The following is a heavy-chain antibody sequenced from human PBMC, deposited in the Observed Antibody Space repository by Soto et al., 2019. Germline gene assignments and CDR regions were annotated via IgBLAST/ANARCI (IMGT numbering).Heavy chain of an antibody. D-gene: IGHD3-22*01. J-gene: IGHJ4*02. Sequence: QVQLVQSGAELRKPGASVKVSCKASGYSFSSYGINWVRQAPGQGLEWMGWINTYNGNRNYAQKFEDRVTMTTATSTNTVYMELRRLKSDHTAIYYCARDRLRGYDSSGFYSWGQGTLVTVSS. CDR1: GYSFSSYG. CDR3: ARDRLRGYDSSGFYS. CDR2: INTYNGNR. V-gene: IGHV1-18*01.